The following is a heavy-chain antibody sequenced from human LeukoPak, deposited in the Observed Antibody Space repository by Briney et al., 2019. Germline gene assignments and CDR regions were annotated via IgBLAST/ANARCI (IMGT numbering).Heavy chain of an antibody. CDR2: IIPIFGTA. J-gene: IGHJ5*02. Sequence: ASVKVSCKASGGTFSSYAISWVRQAPGQGLEWMGGIIPIFGTANYAQKFQGRVTITADESTSTAYMELSSLRSEDTAVYYCARDPTVYQLLPGGWLDPWGQGTLVTVSS. CDR1: GGTFSSYA. V-gene: IGHV1-69*13. CDR3: ARDPTVYQLLPGGWLDP. D-gene: IGHD2-2*01.